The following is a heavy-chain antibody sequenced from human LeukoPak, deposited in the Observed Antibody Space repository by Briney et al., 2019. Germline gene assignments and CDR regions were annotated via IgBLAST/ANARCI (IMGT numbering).Heavy chain of an antibody. V-gene: IGHV3-23*01. J-gene: IGHJ4*02. D-gene: IGHD3-10*01. Sequence: GGTLRLSCAASGFTFSIHGMNWVRQAPGKGLEWVSAISGSGDTYYADSVKGRFTISRDNSKNTLYLEVISLTAEDTAVYYCAKDGAWLRFGEWSQGTLVTVSS. CDR3: AKDGAWLRFGE. CDR1: GFTFSIHG. CDR2: ISGSGDT.